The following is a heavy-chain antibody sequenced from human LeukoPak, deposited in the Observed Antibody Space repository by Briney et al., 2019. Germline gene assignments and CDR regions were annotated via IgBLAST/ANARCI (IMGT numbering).Heavy chain of an antibody. Sequence: GGSLRLSCAASGFIFSSYSINWVRQAPGKGLERVSSISSSSSYIYYADSVKGRFTISRDNAKNSLYLQMNSLRAEDTAVYYCAREYYYDSRAPGAFDIWGQGTMVTVSS. J-gene: IGHJ3*02. D-gene: IGHD3-22*01. V-gene: IGHV3-21*01. CDR1: GFIFSSYS. CDR3: AREYYYDSRAPGAFDI. CDR2: ISSSSSYI.